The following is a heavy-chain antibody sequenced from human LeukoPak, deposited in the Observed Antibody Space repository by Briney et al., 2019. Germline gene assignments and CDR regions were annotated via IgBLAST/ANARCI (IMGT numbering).Heavy chain of an antibody. J-gene: IGHJ4*02. CDR3: ARGRTTVTTVLDY. V-gene: IGHV3-21*01. D-gene: IGHD4-17*01. Sequence: GGSLRLSCAASGFTFDDFAMHWVRLPPGKGLEWVSSISSSSSYIYYADSVKGRFTISRDNAKNSLYLQMNSLRAEDTAVYYCARGRTTVTTVLDYWGQGTLVTVSS. CDR2: ISSSSSYI. CDR1: GFTFDDFA.